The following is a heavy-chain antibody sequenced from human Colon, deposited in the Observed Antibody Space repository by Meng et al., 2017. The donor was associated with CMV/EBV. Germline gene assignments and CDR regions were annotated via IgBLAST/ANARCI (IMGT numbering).Heavy chain of an antibody. Sequence: FKFSGYGMHWVRQAPGKGLEWVAVIWYDGDHKCYGDSVKGRFTISRDNSKDTVYLEMNGLRVEDTAMYYCALLRGYCAGGTCYDLDYWGRGTLVTVSS. V-gene: IGHV3-33*01. J-gene: IGHJ4*02. CDR1: FKFSGYG. D-gene: IGHD2-15*01. CDR3: ALLRGYCAGGTCYDLDY. CDR2: IWYDGDHK.